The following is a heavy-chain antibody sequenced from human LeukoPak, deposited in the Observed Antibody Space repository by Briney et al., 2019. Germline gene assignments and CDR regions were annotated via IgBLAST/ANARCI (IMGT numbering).Heavy chain of an antibody. V-gene: IGHV1-69*05. CDR3: ARKNGLGDAFDI. D-gene: IGHD3/OR15-3a*01. CDR1: GGTFSSYA. Sequence: SVKVSCKASGGTFSSYAISWVRQAPGQGLEWMGGIIPIFGTANYAQKFQGRVTITTDESTSTAYMELSSLRSEDTAVYYCARKNGLGDAFDIWGQGTMVTVSS. CDR2: IIPIFGTA. J-gene: IGHJ3*02.